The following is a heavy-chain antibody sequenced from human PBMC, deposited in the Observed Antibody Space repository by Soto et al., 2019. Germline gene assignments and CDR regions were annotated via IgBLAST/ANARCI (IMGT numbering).Heavy chain of an antibody. Sequence: PGGSLRLSCAGSGFTFRSYAMSWVRQAPGKGLEWVAAISGSGGSTDYTDSVKGRFTISRDNSKNTLYLQMNSLRAKDTAVYYCARDGKYYDILTGYNLYYYGMDVWGQGTTVTVSS. CDR2: ISGSGGST. J-gene: IGHJ6*02. CDR1: GFTFRSYA. D-gene: IGHD3-9*01. V-gene: IGHV3-23*01. CDR3: ARDGKYYDILTGYNLYYYGMDV.